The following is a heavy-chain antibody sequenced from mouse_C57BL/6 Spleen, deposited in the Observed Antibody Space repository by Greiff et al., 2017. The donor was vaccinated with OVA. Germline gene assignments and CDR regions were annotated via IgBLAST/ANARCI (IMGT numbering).Heavy chain of an antibody. CDR1: GFTFTDYY. J-gene: IGHJ3*01. CDR2: IRNKANGYTT. Sequence: EVKVVESGGGLVQPGGSLSLSCAASGFTFTDYYMSWVRQPPGKALEWLGFIRNKANGYTTEYSASVKGRFTISRDNSQSILYLQMNALRAKDSATYYCARYDGGFAYWGQGTLVTVSA. CDR3: ARYDGGFAY. D-gene: IGHD2-3*01. V-gene: IGHV7-3*01.